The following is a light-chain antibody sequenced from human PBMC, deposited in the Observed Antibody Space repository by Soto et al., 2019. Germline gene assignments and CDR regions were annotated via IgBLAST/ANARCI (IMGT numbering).Light chain of an antibody. CDR2: AAS. Sequence: DIQMTQSPSSLSASVGDRVTITCRASQGIRNYLAWYQQKPGKSPKLLIYAASTLQSGVPSRFSSSGSGTDFTLTISSLQPEDVAMYYCQQYNGAVTFGQGTRLEIK. CDR3: QQYNGAVT. CDR1: QGIRNY. V-gene: IGKV1-27*01. J-gene: IGKJ5*01.